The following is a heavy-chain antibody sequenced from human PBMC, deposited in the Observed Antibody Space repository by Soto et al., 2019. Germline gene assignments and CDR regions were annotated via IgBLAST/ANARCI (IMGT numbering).Heavy chain of an antibody. Sequence: SETLSLTCTVSGGSISSGDYYWSWIRQPPGKGLEWIGYIYYSGSTYYNPSLKSRVTISVDTSKNQFSLKLSSVTAADTAVYYCARQRGYSYGSGFDYWGQGTLVTVSS. V-gene: IGHV4-30-4*01. J-gene: IGHJ4*02. CDR2: IYYSGST. CDR1: GGSISSGDYY. CDR3: ARQRGYSYGSGFDY. D-gene: IGHD5-18*01.